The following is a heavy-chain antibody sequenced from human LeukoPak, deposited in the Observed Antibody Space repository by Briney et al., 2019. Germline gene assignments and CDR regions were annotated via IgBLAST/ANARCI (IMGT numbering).Heavy chain of an antibody. D-gene: IGHD1-26*01. CDR2: INHSGST. Sequence: SGTLSLTCAVSGGSISSSNWWSWVRQPPGKGLEWIGEINHSGSTNYNPSLKSRVTISVDTSKNQFSLKLSPVTAADTAVYYCARRQKWELLSSWGQGTLVTVSS. V-gene: IGHV4-4*02. J-gene: IGHJ4*02. CDR1: GGSISSSNW. CDR3: ARRQKWELLSS.